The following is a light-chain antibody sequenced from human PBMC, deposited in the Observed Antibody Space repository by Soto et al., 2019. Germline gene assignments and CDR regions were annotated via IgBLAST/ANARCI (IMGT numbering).Light chain of an antibody. V-gene: IGLV4-69*01. Sequence: QLVLTQSPSASASLGASVKLTCILSSGHSSYAIAWHQQQPEKGPRYLMKVNSDGSHSKGDGIPDRFSGSSSGAERYLFISSLQSEDEADYYCQTWGTGIRVFGGGTKVTVL. CDR2: VNSDGSH. CDR1: SGHSSYA. J-gene: IGLJ3*02. CDR3: QTWGTGIRV.